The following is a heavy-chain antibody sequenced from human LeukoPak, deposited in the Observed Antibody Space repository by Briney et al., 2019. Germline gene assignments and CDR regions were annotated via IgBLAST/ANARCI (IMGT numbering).Heavy chain of an antibody. CDR1: GDSISSSNYY. CDR3: ARPRAVAGTPWFDP. D-gene: IGHD6-19*01. CDR2: IYYSGTT. V-gene: IGHV4-39*01. J-gene: IGHJ5*02. Sequence: SETLSPTCSVSGDSISSSNYYWGWIRQPPGKGLEWIGNIYYSGTTYYNPSLKSRVTISVDTSKNQLSLRLGSVTAADTAVYYCARPRAVAGTPWFDPWGQGTLVTVSS.